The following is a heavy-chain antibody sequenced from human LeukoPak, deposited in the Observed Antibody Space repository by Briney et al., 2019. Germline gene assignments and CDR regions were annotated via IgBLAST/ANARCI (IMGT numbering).Heavy chain of an antibody. D-gene: IGHD4-11*01. CDR3: AKEGYSNGPDP. CDR1: GYTLTDHY. J-gene: IGHJ5*02. CDR2: INPQNGAT. Sequence: GASVKVSCKASGYTLTDHYMHWLRWAPGQGFEWMGWINPQNGATVYAEKFQGRVTMTRDTPVSTLYMELTNLRSDDTGVYYCAKEGYSNGPDPWGPGSLVTASS. V-gene: IGHV1-2*02.